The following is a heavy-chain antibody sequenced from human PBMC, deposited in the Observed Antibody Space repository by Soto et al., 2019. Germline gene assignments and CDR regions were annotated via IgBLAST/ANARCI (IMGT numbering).Heavy chain of an antibody. CDR3: AKEGGLSGSYYISSSYYFDY. J-gene: IGHJ4*02. CDR2: ISYDGSNT. Sequence: GGSLRLSCAASGFAFSSYGMHWVRQAPGKGLEWVAIISYDGSNTYYADSVKGRFTISRDNSKNTLYLQMNSLRAEDTSVYYCAKEGGLSGSYYISSSYYFDYWGQGTLVTVSS. D-gene: IGHD1-26*01. CDR1: GFAFSSYG. V-gene: IGHV3-30*18.